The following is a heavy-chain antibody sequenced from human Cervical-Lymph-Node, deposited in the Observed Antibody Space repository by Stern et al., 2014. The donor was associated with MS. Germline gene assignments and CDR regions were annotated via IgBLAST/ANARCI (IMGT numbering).Heavy chain of an antibody. CDR2: VYWDDSK. CDR3: AYRQSYSSRAWFDP. CDR1: GFSFTTSQMA. J-gene: IGHJ5*02. Sequence: QVTLKESGPTLVKPTETLTLTCIFSGFSFTTSQMAVGWIRQPPGKALEWLAVVYWDDSKHYSPSLASRLTITKDTSKNQVVLTMTNMDPVDTATYYCAYRQSYSSRAWFDPWGQGTLVTVSS. D-gene: IGHD1-26*01. V-gene: IGHV2-5*02.